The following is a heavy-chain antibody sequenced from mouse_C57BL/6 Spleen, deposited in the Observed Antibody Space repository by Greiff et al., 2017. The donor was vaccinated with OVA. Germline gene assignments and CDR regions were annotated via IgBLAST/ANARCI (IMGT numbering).Heavy chain of an antibody. Sequence: QLQESGPELVKPGASVKISCKASGYSFTDYNMNWVKQSNGKSLEWIGVLNPNYGTTRYNQKFKGKATLTVDQSPIPASMQLNSLTSEDSAVYYWARSGPYYYGSSSAYFDYWGQGTTLTVSS. CDR3: ARSGPYYYGSSSAYFDY. CDR2: LNPNYGTT. CDR1: GYSFTDYN. D-gene: IGHD1-1*01. V-gene: IGHV1-39*01. J-gene: IGHJ2*01.